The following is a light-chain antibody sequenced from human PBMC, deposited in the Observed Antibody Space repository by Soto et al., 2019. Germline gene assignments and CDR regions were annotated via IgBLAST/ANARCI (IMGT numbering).Light chain of an antibody. Sequence: EILLTQSPATLSLSPGERATLSCRASQSVSSYLAWYQQKPGQAPRLLIYAASIRATGIPARFSGSGSRTDFTLTISSLEPEDFAVYYCQQRSNWSFTFGPGTKVDV. J-gene: IGKJ3*01. CDR1: QSVSSY. CDR3: QQRSNWSFT. CDR2: AAS. V-gene: IGKV3-11*01.